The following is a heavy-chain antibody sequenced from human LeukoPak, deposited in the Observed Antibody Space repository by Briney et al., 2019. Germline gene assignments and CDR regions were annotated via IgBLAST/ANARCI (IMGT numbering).Heavy chain of an antibody. Sequence: GGSLRLSCAASGFTFSSYGMHWVRQAPGKWLEWVAFIRYDGSNKYYADSVKGRFTISRDNSKNTLYLQMNSLRAEDTAVYYCAKDTGYYYYYMDVWGKGTTVTVSS. D-gene: IGHD1-1*01. V-gene: IGHV3-30*02. CDR3: AKDTGYYYYYMDV. J-gene: IGHJ6*03. CDR1: GFTFSSYG. CDR2: IRYDGSNK.